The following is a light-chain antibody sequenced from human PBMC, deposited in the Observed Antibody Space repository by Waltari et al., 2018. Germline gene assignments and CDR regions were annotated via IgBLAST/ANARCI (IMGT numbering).Light chain of an antibody. CDR1: SSDVGGYDY. J-gene: IGLJ2*01. CDR2: DVD. V-gene: IGLV2-11*01. CDR3: CSFAGNYTLL. Sequence: QSALTQPRSVSGSPGQSVTLSCTGTSSDVGGYDYVSWYQQHPGKAPKLIISDVDKGPAGVADRFSGSKAGNTAALTISGLQSDDEATYSCCSFAGNYTLLFGGGTNLTVL.